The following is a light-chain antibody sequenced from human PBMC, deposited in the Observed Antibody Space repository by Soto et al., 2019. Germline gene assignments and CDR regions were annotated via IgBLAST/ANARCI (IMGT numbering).Light chain of an antibody. Sequence: IWMTQSPSLLSASTGDRVTITCRASQSISSWLAWYQQKPGKAPKLLIYDASSLESGVPSRFSGSGSGTEFTLTISSLQPDDFATYYCQQYNSYWTFGQGTKVDIK. V-gene: IGKV1-5*01. CDR2: DAS. J-gene: IGKJ1*01. CDR1: QSISSW. CDR3: QQYNSYWT.